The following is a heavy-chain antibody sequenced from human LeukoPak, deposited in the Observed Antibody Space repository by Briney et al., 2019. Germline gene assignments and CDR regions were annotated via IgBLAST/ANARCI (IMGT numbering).Heavy chain of an antibody. CDR1: GFTVSSKY. CDR3: ARSYCGGDCYSVYFDY. V-gene: IGHV3-66*01. J-gene: IGHJ4*02. D-gene: IGHD2-21*01. CDR2: IYSGGTT. Sequence: GGSLRLSCAASGFTVSSKYMNWVRQAPGKGLEWVSVIYSGGTTYYTDSVKGRFTISRDNSKNTIFLQMNSLRAEDTAVYYCARSYCGGDCYSVYFDYWGQGTLVTVSS.